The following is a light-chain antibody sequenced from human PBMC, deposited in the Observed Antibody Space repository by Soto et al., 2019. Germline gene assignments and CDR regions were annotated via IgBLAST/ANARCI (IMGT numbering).Light chain of an antibody. Sequence: DIQMTQSPSTLSASVGDRVSITCRASQSISNWLAWYQQKPGKAPKLLIYKASSLESGVPSRFSGSGSGTEFTLTISSLQPDYFATYYCQQYNSVSWTFGQGTRVDIK. CDR2: KAS. J-gene: IGKJ1*01. CDR3: QQYNSVSWT. CDR1: QSISNW. V-gene: IGKV1-5*03.